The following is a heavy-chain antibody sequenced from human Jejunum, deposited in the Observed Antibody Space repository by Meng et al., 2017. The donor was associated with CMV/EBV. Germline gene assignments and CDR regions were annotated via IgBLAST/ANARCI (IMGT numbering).Heavy chain of an antibody. Sequence: MHWVRQAPGKGLEWVGRIRSKANNYATAYAASVKGRFTFSRDDSENTAYLQMNSLKTEDTAVYYCSSSCSGATCYDYYGMDVWGQGTTVTVSS. V-gene: IGHV3-73*01. J-gene: IGHJ6*02. CDR3: SSSCSGATCYDYYGMDV. D-gene: IGHD2-15*01. CDR2: IRSKANNYAT.